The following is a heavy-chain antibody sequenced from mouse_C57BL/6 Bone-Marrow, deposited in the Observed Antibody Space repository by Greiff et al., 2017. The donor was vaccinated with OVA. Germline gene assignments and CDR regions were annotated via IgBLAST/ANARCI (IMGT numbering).Heavy chain of an antibody. CDR3: ARLGGSRAMDY. CDR1: GYTFTSYW. D-gene: IGHD1-1*01. J-gene: IGHJ4*01. V-gene: IGHV1-64*01. Sequence: QVHVKQSGAELVKPGASVKLSCKASGYTFTSYWMHWVKQRPGQGLEWIGMIHPNSGSTNYNEKFKSKATLTVDKSSSTAYMQLSSLTSEDSAVYYCARLGGSRAMDYWGQGTSVTVSS. CDR2: IHPNSGST.